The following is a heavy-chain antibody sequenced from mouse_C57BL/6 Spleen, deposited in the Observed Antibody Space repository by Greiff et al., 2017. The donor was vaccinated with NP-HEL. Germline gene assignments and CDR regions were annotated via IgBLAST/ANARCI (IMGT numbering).Heavy chain of an antibody. CDR1: GYTFTSYW. J-gene: IGHJ4*01. V-gene: IGHV1-72*01. D-gene: IGHD2-2*01. CDR3: ARVVLWLRDYAMDY. Sequence: VQLQQSGAELVKPGASVKLSCKASGYTFTSYWMHWVKQRPGRGLEWIGRIDPNSGGTKYNEKFKSKATLTVDKPSSTAYMQLSSLTSEDSAVYYCARVVLWLRDYAMDYWGQGTSVTVSS. CDR2: IDPNSGGT.